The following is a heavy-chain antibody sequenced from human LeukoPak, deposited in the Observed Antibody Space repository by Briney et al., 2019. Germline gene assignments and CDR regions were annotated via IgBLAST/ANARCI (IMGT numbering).Heavy chain of an antibody. CDR2: ISGSGGST. V-gene: IGHV3-23*01. D-gene: IGHD3-10*01. CDR3: AKADYYGSGSPLGHDAFDI. CDR1: GFTFSSYA. J-gene: IGHJ3*02. Sequence: GGSLRPSCAASGFTFSSYAMSWVRQAPGKGLEWVSAISGSGGSTYYADSVKGRFTISRDNSKNTLYLQMNSLRAEDTAVYYCAKADYYGSGSPLGHDAFDIWGQGTMVTVSS.